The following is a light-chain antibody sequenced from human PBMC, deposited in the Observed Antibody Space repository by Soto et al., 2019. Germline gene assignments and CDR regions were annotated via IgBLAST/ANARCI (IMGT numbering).Light chain of an antibody. CDR1: SSDVGGYNY. CDR3: CSYTSSSTLV. J-gene: IGLJ2*01. CDR2: DVS. Sequence: QSALTQPASVSGSPGQSITISCNGTSSDVGGYNYVSWYQQHPGTAPKLMIYDVSHRPSGVSNRFSGSKSGNTASLTISGLQAEDEADYYCCSYTSSSTLVFGGGTKLTVL. V-gene: IGLV2-14*03.